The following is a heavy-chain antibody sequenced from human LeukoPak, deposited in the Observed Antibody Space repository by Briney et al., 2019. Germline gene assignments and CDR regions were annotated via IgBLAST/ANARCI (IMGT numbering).Heavy chain of an antibody. J-gene: IGHJ4*02. V-gene: IGHV3-64*01. Sequence: SGGSLRLSCAASGFTSSSYAMHWVRQAPGKGLEYVSAISSNGGSTYYANSVKGRFTISRDNSKNTLYLQMGSLRAEDMAVYYCATCSGGSCYEGYFDYWGQGTLVTVSS. D-gene: IGHD2-15*01. CDR2: ISSNGGST. CDR1: GFTSSSYA. CDR3: ATCSGGSCYEGYFDY.